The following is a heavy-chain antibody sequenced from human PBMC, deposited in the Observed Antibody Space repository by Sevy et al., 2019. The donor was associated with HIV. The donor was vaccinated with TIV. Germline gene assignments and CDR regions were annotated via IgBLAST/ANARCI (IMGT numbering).Heavy chain of an antibody. CDR1: GFTFISYA. D-gene: IGHD3-22*01. Sequence: GGSLRLSCKPSGFTFISYAMSWVRQAPGKGLEWVSTIYGSSGGTYYADSVKGRFTISRDISKNTMYLQMNSLRAEDTAVYYCADSSGYYYHDAFDIWGQGTMVTVSS. V-gene: IGHV3-23*01. CDR2: IYGSSGGT. CDR3: ADSSGYYYHDAFDI. J-gene: IGHJ3*02.